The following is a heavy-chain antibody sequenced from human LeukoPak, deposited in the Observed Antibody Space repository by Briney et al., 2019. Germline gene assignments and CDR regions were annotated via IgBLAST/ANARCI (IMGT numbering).Heavy chain of an antibody. CDR2: IYYSGST. V-gene: IGHV4-59*01. Sequence: SETLSLTCIVSGGSISTYYWSWIRQPPGEGLEWIGYIYYSGSTNYNPSLKSRVTISVDTSKNQFSLKLSSVTAADTAVYYCARFGSSGPYYYYGMDVWGQGTTVTVSS. D-gene: IGHD3-22*01. CDR3: ARFGSSGPYYYYGMDV. J-gene: IGHJ6*02. CDR1: GGSISTYY.